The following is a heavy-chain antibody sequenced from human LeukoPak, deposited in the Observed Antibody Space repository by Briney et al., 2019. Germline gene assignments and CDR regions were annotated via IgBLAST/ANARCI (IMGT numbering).Heavy chain of an antibody. D-gene: IGHD2-21*01. V-gene: IGHV1-8*01. Sequence: ASVKVSCKASGYTFTSYAMNWVRQAPGQGLEWMGWINPNSGGTNYAQKFQGRVTMTRNTSISTAYMELSSLRSEDTAVYYCARAAIASQYSWGQGTLVTVSS. CDR2: INPNSGGT. J-gene: IGHJ4*02. CDR1: GYTFTSYA. CDR3: ARAAIASQYS.